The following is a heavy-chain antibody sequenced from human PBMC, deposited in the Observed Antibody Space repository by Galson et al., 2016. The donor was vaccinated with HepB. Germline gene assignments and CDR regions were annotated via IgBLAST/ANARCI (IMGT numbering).Heavy chain of an antibody. Sequence: SVKVSCKASGYTFSTYAMHWVRQAPGQRLEWLGWINAGNGNTKYSQKFQGRVTITRDTSASTGYMELSSLRFEDTAVYYCARGNVGSGLGFRWLDPWGQGTLVTVSS. CDR1: GYTFSTYA. V-gene: IGHV1-3*01. CDR2: INAGNGNT. D-gene: IGHD3-10*01. CDR3: ARGNVGSGLGFRWLDP. J-gene: IGHJ5*02.